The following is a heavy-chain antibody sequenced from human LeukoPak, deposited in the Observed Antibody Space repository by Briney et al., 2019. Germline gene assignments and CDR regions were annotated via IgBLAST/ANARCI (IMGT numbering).Heavy chain of an antibody. CDR1: GGSFSGYY. CDR2: INHSGST. V-gene: IGHV4-34*01. CDR3: ASTHHGIEYSSSANDY. Sequence: SQTLSLTCAVYGGSFSGYYWSWIRQPPGKGLEWIGEINHSGSTNYNPSLKSRVTISVDTSKNQFSLKLSSVTAADTAVYCCASTHHGIEYSSSANDYWGQGTLVTVSS. J-gene: IGHJ4*02. D-gene: IGHD6-6*01.